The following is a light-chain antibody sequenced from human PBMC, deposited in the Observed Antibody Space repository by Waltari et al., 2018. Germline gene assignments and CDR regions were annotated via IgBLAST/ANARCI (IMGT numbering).Light chain of an antibody. J-gene: IGKJ2*01. CDR1: QSVSIL. CDR2: RGS. V-gene: IGKV1-5*03. CDR3: QQYNTYPFT. Sequence: DIQMTQSPPALSASVGDTVTITCRASQSVSILLAWYQHKPGKPPKLLIYRGSSLESGAPSRFSGSGSGTDFTLTISSLQPDDFATYYCQQYNTYPFTFGQGTKLGI.